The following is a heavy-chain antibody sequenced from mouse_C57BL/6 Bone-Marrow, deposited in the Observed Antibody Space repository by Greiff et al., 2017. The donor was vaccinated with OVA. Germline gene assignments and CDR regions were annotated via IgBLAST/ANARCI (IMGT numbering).Heavy chain of an antibody. J-gene: IGHJ3*01. V-gene: IGHV5-17*02. D-gene: IGHD1-2*01. CDR3: ANTATAY. CDR1: GFTFSSFG. Sequence: EVKLMESGGGLVQPGGSRKLSCAASGFTFSSFGMHWVRQAPEKGLEWVAYISSGSSTIYYADTVKGRFTISRDNPKNTLFLQMTSLRSEDTAMYYCANTATAYWGQGTLVTVSA. CDR2: ISSGSSTI.